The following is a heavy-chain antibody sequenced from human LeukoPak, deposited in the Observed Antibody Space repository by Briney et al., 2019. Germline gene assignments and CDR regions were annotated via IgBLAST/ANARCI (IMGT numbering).Heavy chain of an antibody. V-gene: IGHV3-30*04. CDR1: GFTFSSEA. CDR3: ASLTYYDFWSGYQNRLRSNYYGVDV. Sequence: GRSLRLSCAASGFTFSSEAMHWVRQAPGKGLEWVAIISYDGSNKYYADSVKGRFTISRDNSKNALYQQMNSLRAEDTAVYFCASLTYYDFWSGYQNRLRSNYYGVDVWGQGTTVTVSS. J-gene: IGHJ6*02. CDR2: ISYDGSNK. D-gene: IGHD3-3*01.